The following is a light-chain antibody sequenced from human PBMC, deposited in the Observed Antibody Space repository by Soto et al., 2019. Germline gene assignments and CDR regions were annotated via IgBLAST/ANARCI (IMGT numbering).Light chain of an antibody. CDR2: GAF. J-gene: IGKJ4*01. V-gene: IGKV3-20*01. Sequence: IVLTQSPGTLSLSPGERATVSCSSRQRISSSHLAWYQQKPGQAPRLLIYGAFNRATGIPDRFSGSGSGTDFILTISRLEPEDFAVYYCQQYNSSPGLTFGGGTKVDIK. CDR3: QQYNSSPGLT. CDR1: QRISSSH.